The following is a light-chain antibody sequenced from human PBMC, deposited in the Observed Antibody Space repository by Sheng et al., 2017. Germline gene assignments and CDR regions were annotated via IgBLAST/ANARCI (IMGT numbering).Light chain of an antibody. CDR3: QQADSFPIT. CDR1: HGINNW. J-gene: IGKJ5*01. CDR2: AAS. V-gene: IGKV1-12*01. Sequence: DIQMTQSPSFVSASVGDRVIITCRASHGINNWLAWYQQKPGRVPKLLIYAASSLHNGVPPRFSGSGSGTDFTLTITNLQPEDFATYYCQQADSFPITFGQGTRLEIK.